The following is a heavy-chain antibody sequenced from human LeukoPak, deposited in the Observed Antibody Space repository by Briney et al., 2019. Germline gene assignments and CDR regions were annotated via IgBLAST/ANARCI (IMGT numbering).Heavy chain of an antibody. CDR3: AKDRSIGAYYTFDH. Sequence: SGGSLRLSCAASGFTFSSYAMSWVRQAPGKGLEWVAAISGSGGMKYYADSVKGRFTVSGDNSKNTVYLQMSSLTAEDTAVYYWAKDRSIGAYYTFDHWGEGSLVTVSP. V-gene: IGHV3-23*01. CDR1: GFTFSSYA. D-gene: IGHD1-26*01. CDR2: ISGSGGMK. J-gene: IGHJ4*02.